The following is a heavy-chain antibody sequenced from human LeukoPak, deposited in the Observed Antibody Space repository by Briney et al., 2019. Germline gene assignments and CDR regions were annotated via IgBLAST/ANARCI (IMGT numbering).Heavy chain of an antibody. CDR1: GGTFSSYA. CDR2: IIPIFGTA. J-gene: IGHJ6*02. D-gene: IGHD5-18*01. V-gene: IGHV1-69*13. CDR3: ARDWRGSKYSYGDYYYGMDV. Sequence: SVKVSCKASGGTFSSYAISWVRQAPGQGLEWMGGIIPIFGTANYAQKFQGRVTITADESTSTAYMELSSLRSEDTAVYYCARDWRGSKYSYGDYYYGMDVWGQGTTATVSS.